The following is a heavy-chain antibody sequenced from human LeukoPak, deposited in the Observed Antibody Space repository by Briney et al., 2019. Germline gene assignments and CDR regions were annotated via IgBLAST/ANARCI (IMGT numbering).Heavy chain of an antibody. CDR2: IRYDGSNK. Sequence: GGSLRLSCAASGFTLSSYGMHWVRQAPGKGLEWVAFIRYDGSNKYYADSVMGRFTISRDNSKNTLYLQMNSLRAEDTAVYYCAKDKNVVVMVAAIVYWGQGTLVTVSS. CDR1: GFTLSSYG. J-gene: IGHJ4*02. V-gene: IGHV3-30*02. CDR3: AKDKNVVVMVAAIVY. D-gene: IGHD2-15*01.